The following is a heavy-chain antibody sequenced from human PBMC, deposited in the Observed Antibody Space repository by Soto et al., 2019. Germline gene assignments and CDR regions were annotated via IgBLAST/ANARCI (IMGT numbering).Heavy chain of an antibody. D-gene: IGHD3-3*01. V-gene: IGHV2-5*02. CDR2: IYWDGDK. Sequence: QINLIESGPTLVKPTQTLTLTCTFSGFSLSTSGAAVGWVRQPPGRALEWLALIYWDGDKRYNASLGNRLTITKDTSMNQVVLTLTNVDPADAGTYYCAHRAIMTIFGLIIDNGIWFDPWGQGTRVIVSS. CDR3: AHRAIMTIFGLIIDNGIWFDP. CDR1: GFSLSTSGAA. J-gene: IGHJ5*02.